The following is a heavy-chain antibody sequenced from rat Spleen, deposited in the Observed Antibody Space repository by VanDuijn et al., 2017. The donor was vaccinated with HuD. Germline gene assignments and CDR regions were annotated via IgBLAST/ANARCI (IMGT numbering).Heavy chain of an antibody. J-gene: IGHJ2*01. Sequence: EVQLVESGGGLVQSGRSMKLSCAASGFAFSNYYMAWVRQAPKKGLEWVATISYDGSSTYYRDSVKGRFTISRDNAKSTLYLQVDSLKSEDTATYYCTRKGELWGQGVMVTVSS. CDR2: ISYDGSST. CDR3: TRKGEL. D-gene: IGHD5-1*01. CDR1: GFAFSNYY. V-gene: IGHV5-7*01.